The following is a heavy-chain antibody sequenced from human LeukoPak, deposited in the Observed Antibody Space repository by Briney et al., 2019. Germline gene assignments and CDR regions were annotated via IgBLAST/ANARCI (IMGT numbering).Heavy chain of an antibody. J-gene: IGHJ4*02. D-gene: IGHD5-24*01. Sequence: PGGSLRLSCVASGFTFSSYWMSWVRQAPGKGLEWVANIKQDGSEKYYVDSVRGRFTISRDNAKNSLYLQMNSLRGEDTAVYYCASYVEMATMPDYWGQGTLVTVSS. CDR1: GFTFSSYW. CDR3: ASYVEMATMPDY. V-gene: IGHV3-7*01. CDR2: IKQDGSEK.